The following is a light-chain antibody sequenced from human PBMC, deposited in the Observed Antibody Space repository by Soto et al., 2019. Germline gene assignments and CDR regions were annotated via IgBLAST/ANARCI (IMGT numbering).Light chain of an antibody. CDR1: QIFTSW. CDR2: DAS. CDR3: QQYNDYLWT. Sequence: DIQMTQSPSTLSASVGDRVTITCRASQIFTSWLAWYQQKPGKAPKLLIYDASSLESGVPSRFSGSGSGTEFTLTISSLQPDDFATYYCQQYNDYLWTFGQGTKVDIK. V-gene: IGKV1-5*01. J-gene: IGKJ1*01.